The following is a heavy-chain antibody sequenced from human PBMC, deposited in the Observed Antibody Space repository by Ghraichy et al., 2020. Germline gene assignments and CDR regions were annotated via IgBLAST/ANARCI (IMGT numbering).Heavy chain of an antibody. Sequence: SETLSLTCTVSGGSISRSSYYWGWIRQPPGKGLEYIGSIHYSGSTYYNPSLKSRVALSADTSKNQFFLKLSSVTAADTAVYYCARLGDFSSGYYTLDYWGQGILVTVSS. CDR1: GGSISRSSYY. V-gene: IGHV4-39*01. CDR3: ARLGDFSSGYYTLDY. J-gene: IGHJ4*02. D-gene: IGHD3-3*01. CDR2: IHYSGST.